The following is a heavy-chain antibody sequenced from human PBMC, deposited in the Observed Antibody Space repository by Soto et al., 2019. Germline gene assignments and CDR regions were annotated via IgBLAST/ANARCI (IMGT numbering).Heavy chain of an antibody. CDR1: GGSISSSNW. CDR2: IYHSGST. V-gene: IGHV4-4*02. J-gene: IGHJ6*02. CDR3: ARPYYDSSGYYPPYYYGMDV. D-gene: IGHD3-22*01. Sequence: SETLSLTCAVSGGSISSSNWWSWVRQPPGKGLEWIGEIYHSGSTNYNPSLKSRVTISVDKSKNQFSLKLSSVTAADTAVYYCARPYYDSSGYYPPYYYGMDVWGQGTTVTVSS.